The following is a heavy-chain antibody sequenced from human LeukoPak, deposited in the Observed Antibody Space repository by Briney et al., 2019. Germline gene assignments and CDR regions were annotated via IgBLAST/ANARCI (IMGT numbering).Heavy chain of an antibody. CDR1: GFTFSSYS. J-gene: IGHJ3*02. CDR2: ISTSSSYI. D-gene: IGHD2-8*01. V-gene: IGHV3-21*01. CDR3: AKDRSAPHMLWNAFDI. Sequence: GGSLRLPCAASGFTFSSYSMNWVRQAPGKGLEGVSSISTSSSYIYYAHSVKGRFTISRDNAKNSLYLQMNSLRAEDTAMYYCAKDRSAPHMLWNAFDIWGQGTMVTVSS.